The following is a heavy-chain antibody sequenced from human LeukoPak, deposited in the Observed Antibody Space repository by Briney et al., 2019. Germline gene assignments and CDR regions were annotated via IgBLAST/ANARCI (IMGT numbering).Heavy chain of an antibody. D-gene: IGHD6-13*01. CDR1: GGSISSYY. V-gene: IGHV4-59*01. J-gene: IGHJ6*03. CDR3: ARGVAAAAPHYYYYYYMDV. CDR2: IYCSGST. Sequence: SETLSLTCTVSGGSISSYYWSWIRQPPGKGLEWIGYIYCSGSTNYNPSLKSRVTISVDTSKNQFSLKLSSVTAADTAVYYCARGVAAAAPHYYYYYYMDVWGKGTTVTVSS.